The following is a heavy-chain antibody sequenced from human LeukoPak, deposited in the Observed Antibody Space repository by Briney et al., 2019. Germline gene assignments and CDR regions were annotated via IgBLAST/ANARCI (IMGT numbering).Heavy chain of an antibody. Sequence: ASVKVSCKASGYTFTGYYMNWVRQAPGQGPEWMGWINPNSGGTNYAQKFQGRVTMTRDTSISTAYMELSRLRSDDTAVYYYARGYCNSTSCYPVDYWGQGTLVTVSS. D-gene: IGHD2-2*01. J-gene: IGHJ4*02. CDR3: ARGYCNSTSCYPVDY. CDR1: GYTFTGYY. V-gene: IGHV1-2*02. CDR2: INPNSGGT.